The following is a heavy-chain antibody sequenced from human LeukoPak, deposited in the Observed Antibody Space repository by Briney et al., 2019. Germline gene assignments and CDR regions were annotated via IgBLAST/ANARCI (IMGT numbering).Heavy chain of an antibody. CDR2: IFPGDSDT. D-gene: IGHD6-19*01. CDR3: TRGSGSYVH. Sequence: GESLKISCKGSGYSFTKHWIAWVRQMPGKGLKWMGIIFPGDSDTRYSPSFQGQVTISADKSISTAYLQWSSLKASDSAMYYCTRGSGSYVHWGQGTLVTVSS. CDR1: GYSFTKHW. J-gene: IGHJ1*01. V-gene: IGHV5-51*01.